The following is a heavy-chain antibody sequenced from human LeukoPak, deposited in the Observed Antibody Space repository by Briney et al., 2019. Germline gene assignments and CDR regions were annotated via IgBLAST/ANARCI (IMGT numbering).Heavy chain of an antibody. D-gene: IGHD1-26*01. CDR2: ISAYNGNT. Sequence: ASVKVSCKASGYTFTSYGISWVRQAPGQGLEWMGWISAYNGNTNYAQKLQGRVTMTTDTSTSTAYMELRSLRSDDTAVYYCARDVQTPFGGATQFDYWGQGTLVTVSS. J-gene: IGHJ4*02. CDR1: GYTFTSYG. CDR3: ARDVQTPFGGATQFDY. V-gene: IGHV1-18*01.